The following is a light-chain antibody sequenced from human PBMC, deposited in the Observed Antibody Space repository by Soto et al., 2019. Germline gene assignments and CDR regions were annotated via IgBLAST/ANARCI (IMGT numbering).Light chain of an antibody. V-gene: IGKV3-20*01. Sequence: EIVLTQSPGTLSLSPGERATLSCRASQSVSSSYLAWYQQKPGQAPRLLIYGASSRATGIPDRFSGSGSGTDFTLTISSLFPEAFAAYYYHHSGSFFGGGT. CDR2: GAS. CDR1: QSVSSSY. J-gene: IGKJ4*01. CDR3: HHSGSF.